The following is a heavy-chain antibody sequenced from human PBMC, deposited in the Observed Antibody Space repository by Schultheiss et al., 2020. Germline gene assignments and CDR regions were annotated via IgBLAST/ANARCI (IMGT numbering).Heavy chain of an antibody. CDR3: ARSWSTSTFDY. D-gene: IGHD2-2*01. Sequence: ASVKVSCKASGYTFTSYAMHWVRQAPGQRLEWMGWINAGNGNTKYSQKFQGRVTITRDTSISTAYMELSRLRSDDTAVYYCARSWSTSTFDYWGQGTLVTVSS. CDR1: GYTFTSYA. CDR2: INAGNGNT. V-gene: IGHV1-3*01. J-gene: IGHJ4*02.